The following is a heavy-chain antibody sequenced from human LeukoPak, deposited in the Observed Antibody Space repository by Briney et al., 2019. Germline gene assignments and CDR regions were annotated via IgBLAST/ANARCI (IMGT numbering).Heavy chain of an antibody. V-gene: IGHV4-30-4*08. D-gene: IGHD2-2*02. CDR2: IYYSGST. CDR3: AREGRYCSSSSCYIFSDY. J-gene: IGHJ4*02. CDR1: GGSISSGDYY. Sequence: PSETLSLTCTVSGGSISSGDYYWSWIRQPPGKGLEWIGYIYYSGSTYYNPSLKSRVTISVDTSKNQFSLKLSSVTAADTAVYYCAREGRYCSSSSCYIFSDYWGQGTLVTVSS.